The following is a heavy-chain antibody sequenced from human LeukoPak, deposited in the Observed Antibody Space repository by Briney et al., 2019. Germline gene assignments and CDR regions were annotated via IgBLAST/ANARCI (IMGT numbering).Heavy chain of an antibody. J-gene: IGHJ4*02. D-gene: IGHD3-22*01. CDR1: GGTFSSYA. CDR3: ASSNYYDSSGYLLYFDY. V-gene: IGHV1-69*06. CDR2: IIPIFGTA. Sequence: SVKVSCKASGGTFSSYAISWVRQAPGQGLEWMGGIIPIFGTANYAQKFQGRVTITADKSTSTAYMELSSLRSEDTAVYYCASSNYYDSSGYLLYFDYWGQGTLVTVSS.